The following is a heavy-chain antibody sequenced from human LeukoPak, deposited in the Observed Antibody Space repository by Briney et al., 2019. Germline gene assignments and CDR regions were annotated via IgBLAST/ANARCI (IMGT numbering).Heavy chain of an antibody. Sequence: SETLSLTCAVYGGSFSGYYWSWIRQPPGKGLEWIGEINHSGSTNYNPSLKSRVTISVDTSKNQFSLKLSSVTAADTAVYYCARGRHSSGWYGRHNWFDPWGQGTLVTVSS. CDR3: ARGRHSSGWYGRHNWFDP. D-gene: IGHD6-19*01. V-gene: IGHV4-34*01. CDR2: INHSGST. J-gene: IGHJ5*02. CDR1: GGSFSGYY.